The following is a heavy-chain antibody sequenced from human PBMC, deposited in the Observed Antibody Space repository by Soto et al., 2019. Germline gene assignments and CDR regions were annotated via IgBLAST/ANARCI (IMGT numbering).Heavy chain of an antibody. CDR1: GFSLTDSV. D-gene: IGHD6-19*01. CDR2: ISHDATNK. J-gene: IGHJ4*02. CDR3: AREGFSSGRAGGFDY. Sequence: QVQLVESGGGVAQPGRSLRLSCVVSGFSLTDSVLRWVRQAPDKGLEWVALISHDATNKQYGDSVKGRFTISRDTSENTVYLEMSSLRAEDTSVYYCAREGFSSGRAGGFDYWGQGTLVTVSS. V-gene: IGHV3-30*04.